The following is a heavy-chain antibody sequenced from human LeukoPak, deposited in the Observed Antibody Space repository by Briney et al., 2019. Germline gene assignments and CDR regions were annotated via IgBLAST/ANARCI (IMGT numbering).Heavy chain of an antibody. Sequence: PGGSLRLSCAASGFTFSSYGMHWVRQAPGKGLEWVAVISYDGSNKYYADSVKGRFTISRDNSKNTLYLQMNSLRAEDTAVYYCAKGGWFGELLVTYFDYWGRGTLVTVSS. D-gene: IGHD3-10*01. CDR2: ISYDGSNK. J-gene: IGHJ4*02. V-gene: IGHV3-30*18. CDR3: AKGGWFGELLVTYFDY. CDR1: GFTFSSYG.